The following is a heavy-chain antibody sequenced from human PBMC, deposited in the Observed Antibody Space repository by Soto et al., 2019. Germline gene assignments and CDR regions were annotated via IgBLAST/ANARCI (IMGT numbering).Heavy chain of an antibody. D-gene: IGHD5-18*01. J-gene: IGHJ4*02. CDR2: ISGSGGDT. CDR3: AKFSRRFSSDY. CDR1: GFTFSSYD. Sequence: ESGGGLVQPGGSLRLSCAASGFTFSSYDMSWVRQAPGKGLEYISTISGSGGDTYYADSVKGRFTISRDNSKNTLFLQMNSLRAEDTAVYYCAKFSRRFSSDYWGQGTLVTVSS. V-gene: IGHV3-23*01.